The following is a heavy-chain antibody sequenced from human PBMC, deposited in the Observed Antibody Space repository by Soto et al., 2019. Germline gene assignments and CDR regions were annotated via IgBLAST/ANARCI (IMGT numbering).Heavy chain of an antibody. CDR2: INHSGST. Sequence: SETLSLTCAFYGGSFSGYYWSWIRQPPGKGLEWIGEINHSGSTNYNPSLKSRVTISVDTSKNQFSLKLTSVTAADTAVYYCARSGITMVRGVKSGHYYYGMDVWGQGTTVTVS. J-gene: IGHJ6*02. CDR3: ARSGITMVRGVKSGHYYYGMDV. D-gene: IGHD3-10*01. CDR1: GGSFSGYY. V-gene: IGHV4-34*01.